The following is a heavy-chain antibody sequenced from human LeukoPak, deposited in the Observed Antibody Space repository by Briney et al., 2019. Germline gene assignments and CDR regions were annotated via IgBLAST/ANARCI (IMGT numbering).Heavy chain of an antibody. CDR3: AKDRIEGWLSEH. V-gene: IGHV3-30*18. CDR2: ISTDGGYK. Sequence: GRSLRLSCAASGFTFSSYGMHWVRQAPGKGLEWVALISTDGGYKYYADSVKGRFTISRDNSKNTLYLQMNSLRPEDTALFYCAKDRIEGWLSEHWGQGTLVTVSS. D-gene: IGHD6-19*01. J-gene: IGHJ1*01. CDR1: GFTFSSYG.